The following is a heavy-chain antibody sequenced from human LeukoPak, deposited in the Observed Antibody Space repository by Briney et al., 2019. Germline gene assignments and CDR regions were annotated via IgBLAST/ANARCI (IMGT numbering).Heavy chain of an antibody. CDR2: IYTSGST. J-gene: IGHJ4*02. CDR1: GGSISSRNW. V-gene: IGHV4-61*02. D-gene: IGHD4-17*01. CDR3: ARDDFGFDY. Sequence: SETLSLTCTVSGGSISSRNWWSWVRQPAGKGLEWIGRIYTSGSTNYNPSLKSRVTISVDTSKNQFSLKLSSVTAADTAVYYCARDDFGFDYWGQGTLVTVSS.